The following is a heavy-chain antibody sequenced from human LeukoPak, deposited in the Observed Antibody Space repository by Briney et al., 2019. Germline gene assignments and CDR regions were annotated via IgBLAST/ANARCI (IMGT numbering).Heavy chain of an antibody. CDR1: GVSISSYY. CDR3: AREGPVAGSNFDY. J-gene: IGHJ4*02. D-gene: IGHD6-19*01. V-gene: IGHV4-38-2*02. CDR2: IYHSGST. Sequence: SETLSLTCTASGVSISSYYWSWIRQPPGKGLEWIGSIYHSGSTYYNPSLKSRVTISVDTSKNQFSLKLSSVTAADTAVYYCAREGPVAGSNFDYCGQGTLVTVSS.